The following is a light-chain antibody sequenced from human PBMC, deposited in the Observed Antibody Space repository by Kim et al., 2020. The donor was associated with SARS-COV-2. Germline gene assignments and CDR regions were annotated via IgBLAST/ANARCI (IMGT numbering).Light chain of an antibody. CDR3: QQRNIWPRT. J-gene: IGKJ1*01. V-gene: IGKV3-11*01. CDR1: QSVRSH. CDR2: DAS. Sequence: LPPGEIATLACRASQSVRSHVAWYQHKFGQAPRLLIYDASNRATGIPARFSGSGSGTDFTLTISSLEPEDFAVYYCQQRNIWPRTFGQGTKVDIK.